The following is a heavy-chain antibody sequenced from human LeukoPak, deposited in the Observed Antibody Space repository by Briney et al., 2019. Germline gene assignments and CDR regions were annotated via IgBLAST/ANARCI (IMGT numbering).Heavy chain of an antibody. CDR3: ARVLPPVYYDSSGYND. V-gene: IGHV3-74*01. CDR2: DGSST. J-gene: IGHJ4*02. Sequence: DGSSTSYADSVKGRFTISRDNAKNTLYLQMNSLRAEDTAVYYCARVLPPVYYDSSGYNDWGQGTLVTVSS. D-gene: IGHD3-22*01.